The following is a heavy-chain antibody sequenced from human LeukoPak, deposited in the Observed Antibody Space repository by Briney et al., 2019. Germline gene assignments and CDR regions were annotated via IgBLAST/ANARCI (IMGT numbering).Heavy chain of an antibody. V-gene: IGHV3-23*01. CDR1: GFTFSSYA. J-gene: IGHJ4*02. Sequence: GASLRLSCAASGFTFSSYAMSWVRQAPGKGLEWVSAISGSGGSTYYADSVKGRFTISRDNSKNTLYLQMNSLRAEDTAVYYCARARWELLPPDFGYWGQGTLVTVSS. CDR2: ISGSGGST. CDR3: ARARWELLPPDFGY. D-gene: IGHD1-26*01.